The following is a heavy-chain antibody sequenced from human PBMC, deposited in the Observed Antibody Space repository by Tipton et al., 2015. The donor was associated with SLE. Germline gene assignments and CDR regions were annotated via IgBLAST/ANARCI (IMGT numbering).Heavy chain of an antibody. V-gene: IGHV4-4*07. J-gene: IGHJ4*02. CDR2: IYSSGST. CDR1: DGSISDYY. Sequence: TLSLTCTVSDGSISDYYWTWIRQPAGEGLEWIGRIYSSGSTNSSPSLRSRVTISVDTSKNQFSLKLSSVTAADTAVYYCAREGISSESVDYWGQGTLVTVFS. CDR3: AREGISSESVDY. D-gene: IGHD6-6*01.